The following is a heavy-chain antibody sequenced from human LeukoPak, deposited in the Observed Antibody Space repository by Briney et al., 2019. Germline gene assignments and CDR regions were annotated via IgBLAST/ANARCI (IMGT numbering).Heavy chain of an antibody. J-gene: IGHJ4*02. V-gene: IGHV3-7*01. Sequence: PGGSLRLSCAASGFTFSSYWMSWVRQAPGKGLEWVANIKQDGSEKYYVDSVKGRFTIFRGNAKNLLYLQMNSLRVEDTAVYYCAREGFYYFDFWGQGTLVTVSS. CDR1: GFTFSSYW. CDR2: IKQDGSEK. CDR3: AREGFYYFDF.